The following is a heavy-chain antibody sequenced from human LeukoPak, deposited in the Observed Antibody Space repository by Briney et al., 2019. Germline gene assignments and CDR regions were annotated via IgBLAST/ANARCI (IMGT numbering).Heavy chain of an antibody. CDR1: GGSFSGYY. D-gene: IGHD4-17*01. J-gene: IGHJ2*01. Sequence: SETLSLTCAVYGGSFSGYYWSWIRQPPGKGLEWIGEINHSGSTNYNPSLKSRVTISVDTSKNQFSLKLSSVTAADTAVYYCARHVRAFDYGDRYWYFDLWGRGTLVTVSS. CDR2: INHSGST. CDR3: ARHVRAFDYGDRYWYFDL. V-gene: IGHV4-34*01.